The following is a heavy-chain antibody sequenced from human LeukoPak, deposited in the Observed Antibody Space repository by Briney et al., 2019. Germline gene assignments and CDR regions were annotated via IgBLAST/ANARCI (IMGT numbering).Heavy chain of an antibody. CDR1: GFTFSSYW. Sequence: GGSLRLSCAASGFTFSSYWMHWVRQAPGKGLVWVSRINSDGSSTSYADSVKGRFTISRDNAKNTLYLQMNSLRAGDTAVYYCAREFSAAAGFFDYWGQGTLVTVSS. D-gene: IGHD6-13*01. CDR2: INSDGSST. V-gene: IGHV3-74*01. J-gene: IGHJ4*02. CDR3: AREFSAAAGFFDY.